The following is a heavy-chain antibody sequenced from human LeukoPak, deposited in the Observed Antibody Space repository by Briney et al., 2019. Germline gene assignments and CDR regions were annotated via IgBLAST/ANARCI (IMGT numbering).Heavy chain of an antibody. V-gene: IGHV4-4*07. J-gene: IGHJ4*02. Sequence: SETLSLTCTVSGGSFSSYYWSWIRQPAGKGLDWIGRIYNSGGTNYNPSLKSRVTISVDTSKNQFSLKLSSVTAADTAVYYCARSHLPYSGSYYFDYWGQGTLVTVSS. D-gene: IGHD1-26*01. CDR2: IYNSGGT. CDR1: GGSFSSYY. CDR3: ARSHLPYSGSYYFDY.